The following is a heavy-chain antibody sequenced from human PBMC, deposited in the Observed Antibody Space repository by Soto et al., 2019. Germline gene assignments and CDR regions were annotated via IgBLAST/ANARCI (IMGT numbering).Heavy chain of an antibody. Sequence: SVKVSCKASGGTFSSYAISWVRQAPGQGLEWMGGIIPIFGTANYAQKFQGRVTITADECTSTAYMELSSLRSEDTAVYYCARERVSSSFAVYYYGMDVCGQGTTVTVS. J-gene: IGHJ6*02. CDR3: ARERVSSSFAVYYYGMDV. CDR1: GGTFSSYA. D-gene: IGHD6-6*01. V-gene: IGHV1-69*13. CDR2: IIPIFGTA.